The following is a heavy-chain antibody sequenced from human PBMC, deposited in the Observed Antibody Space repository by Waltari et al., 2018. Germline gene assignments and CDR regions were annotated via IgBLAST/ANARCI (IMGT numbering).Heavy chain of an antibody. V-gene: IGHV3-23*01. CDR1: GFPFSTSP. Sequence: EMQLLESGGTLVQPGQSLRISCAASGFPFSTSPMHWVRQAPGKGLEWVAVMTASGLMHYGDSVKGRVIISRDNSKNTLYLEMYRLRVEDTARYYCAKDEGARLAPTFGMDAWGQGTTVIVS. CDR2: MTASGLM. D-gene: IGHD6-6*01. CDR3: AKDEGARLAPTFGMDA. J-gene: IGHJ6*02.